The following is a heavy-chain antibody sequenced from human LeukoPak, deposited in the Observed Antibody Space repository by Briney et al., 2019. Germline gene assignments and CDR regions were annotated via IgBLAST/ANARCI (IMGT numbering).Heavy chain of an antibody. D-gene: IGHD6-13*01. CDR1: GFTFSDYF. CDR3: AKGAIAAAGNYYYMDV. J-gene: IGHJ6*03. CDR2: ISGGGGST. Sequence: GGSLRLSCTASGFTFSDYFMSWVRQAPGKGLEWVSAISGGGGSTYYADSVKGRFTISRDNSKNTLYLQMDSLRAEDTAVYYCAKGAIAAAGNYYYMDVWGKGTTVTISS. V-gene: IGHV3-23*01.